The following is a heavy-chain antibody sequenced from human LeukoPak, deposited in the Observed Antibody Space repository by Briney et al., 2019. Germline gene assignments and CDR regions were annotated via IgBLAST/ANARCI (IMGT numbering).Heavy chain of an antibody. CDR2: IKPDGSEK. V-gene: IGHV3-7*01. Sequence: GGSLRLSCAASGFTFSNFWMSWVRQAPGEGLEWVATIKPDGSEKYTADSVKGRLTISRDNAKNSLNLQMIRLRGEDTAVYYCARDVYSSSWPFDYWGQGTLVTVSS. CDR1: GFTFSNFW. CDR3: ARDVYSSSWPFDY. D-gene: IGHD6-13*01. J-gene: IGHJ4*02.